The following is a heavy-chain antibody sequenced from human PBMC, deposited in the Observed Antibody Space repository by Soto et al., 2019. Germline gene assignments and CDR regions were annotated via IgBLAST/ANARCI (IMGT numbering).Heavy chain of an antibody. CDR1: GYTLTELS. J-gene: IGHJ3*02. V-gene: IGHV1-24*01. Sequence: ASVKVSCKVSGYTLTELSMHWVRQAPGKGLEWMGGFDPEDGETIYAQKFQGRVTMTEDTSTDTAYMELSSLRSEDTAVYYCARLGYCSGGSCSDAFDIWGQGTMVTVSS. CDR2: FDPEDGET. CDR3: ARLGYCSGGSCSDAFDI. D-gene: IGHD2-15*01.